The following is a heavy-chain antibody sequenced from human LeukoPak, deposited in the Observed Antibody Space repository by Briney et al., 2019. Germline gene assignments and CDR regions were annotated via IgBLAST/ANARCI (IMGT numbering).Heavy chain of an antibody. CDR1: GFTFTSYK. CDR3: ARTLIPLGMDV. D-gene: IGHD2-21*01. CDR2: MSSSSTTI. V-gene: IGHV3-48*03. J-gene: IGHJ6*02. Sequence: GGSLTPSCALSGFTFTSYKAIWGRQAPGKGLEWVSYMSSSSTTIHYVDSVKGRSRNSRDNAKNTVYLEMNSLRTEDTAVYYCARTLIPLGMDVWGQGTTVTVSS.